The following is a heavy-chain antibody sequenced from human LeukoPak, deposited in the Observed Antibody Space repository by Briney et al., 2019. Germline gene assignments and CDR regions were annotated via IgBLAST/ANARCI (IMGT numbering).Heavy chain of an antibody. V-gene: IGHV4-39*01. J-gene: IGHJ5*01. CDR3: ARHREAYTNSWFHY. D-gene: IGHD2-2*02. CDR2: IYYSGTT. Sequence: SETLSLACTVSRGSFSSVSYYWGWIRQPPGKGLEWIGSIYYSGTTYYNPSLKNRVTISVDTSENQFSLKMSSVTAADTAVYYCARHREAYTNSWFHYWGQGTLVTVSS. CDR1: RGSFSSVSYY.